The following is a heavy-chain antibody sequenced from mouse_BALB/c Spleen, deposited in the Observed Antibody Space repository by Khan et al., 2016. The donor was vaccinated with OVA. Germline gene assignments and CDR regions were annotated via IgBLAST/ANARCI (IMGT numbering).Heavy chain of an antibody. CDR1: GYSITSDYA. CDR3: ARWFTY. Sequence: EVQLQESGPGLVKPSQSLSLTCTVTGYSITSDYAWNWIRQFLGNKLEWMGYINYSGGTSYLPSLKSRISITRDTSNNQFFLQLNSVTTEDSATYYCARWFTYWGQGTLVTVS. CDR2: INYSGGT. J-gene: IGHJ3*01. V-gene: IGHV3-2*02.